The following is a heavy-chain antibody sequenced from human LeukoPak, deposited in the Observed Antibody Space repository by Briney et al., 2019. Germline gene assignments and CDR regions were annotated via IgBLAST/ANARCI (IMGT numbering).Heavy chain of an antibody. Sequence: GESLKISCKASGYTFTGDWIGWVRQMPGKGLEWMGIIYPGDSDTRYGPSFQGQVTISADKSISTAYLQWSSLKASDTAMYYCARPALDVYYDILTGYSSTFYFDYWGQGTLVTVSS. D-gene: IGHD3-9*01. CDR1: GYTFTGDW. CDR3: ARPALDVYYDILTGYSSTFYFDY. V-gene: IGHV5-51*01. CDR2: IYPGDSDT. J-gene: IGHJ4*02.